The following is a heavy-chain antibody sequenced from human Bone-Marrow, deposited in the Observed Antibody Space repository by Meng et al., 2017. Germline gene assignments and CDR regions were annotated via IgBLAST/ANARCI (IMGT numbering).Heavy chain of an antibody. J-gene: IGHJ4*02. V-gene: IGHV3-66*02. CDR2: IYNGGST. CDR3: ARGTAVVTRLGRDLYYFDY. D-gene: IGHD4-23*01. Sequence: GESLKIPCAAPGFTVSSNYMSWVRQAPGKGLEWVSVIYNGGSTYYADCEKGRFTISRDNSKDTLYRQMNSLRAEGTAVYYCARGTAVVTRLGRDLYYFDYWGQGTLVTVSS. CDR1: GFTVSSNY.